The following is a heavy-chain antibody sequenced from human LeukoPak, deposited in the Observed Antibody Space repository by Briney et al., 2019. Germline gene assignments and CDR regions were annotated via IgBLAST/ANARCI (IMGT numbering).Heavy chain of an antibody. Sequence: KPSETLSLTCTVSGGSISSYYWSWIRQPAGKGLEWIGRIYTSGSTNYNPSLKSRVTMSVDTSKNQFSLKLSSVTAADTAVYYRARGVVRGVPAVPPNSYNRFDPWGKGTLVTVSS. CDR3: ARGVVRGVPAVPPNSYNRFDP. V-gene: IGHV4-4*07. D-gene: IGHD2-2*01. CDR1: GGSISSYY. J-gene: IGHJ5*02. CDR2: IYTSGST.